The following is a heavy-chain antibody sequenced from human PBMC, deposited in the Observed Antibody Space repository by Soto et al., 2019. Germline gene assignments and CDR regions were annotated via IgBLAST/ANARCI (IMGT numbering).Heavy chain of an antibody. CDR3: ERGSTHYTMDV. CDR2: ISGYNANT. V-gene: IGHV1-18*04. CDR1: GYTFTNNG. Sequence: ASVKVSCKTSGYTFTNNGINWVRQAPGQGLEWMGWISGYNANTKYAQKFQGRVTLTTDTLTSTAFMELRSLRSDDTAVFYCERGSTHYTMDVWGQGATVTVSS. J-gene: IGHJ6*02. D-gene: IGHD1-1*01.